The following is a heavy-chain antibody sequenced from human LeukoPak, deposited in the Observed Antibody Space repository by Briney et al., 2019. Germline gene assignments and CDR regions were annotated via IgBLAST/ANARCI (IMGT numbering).Heavy chain of an antibody. Sequence: SETLSLTCTVSGGSISSYYWSWIRQPPGKGLEWIGYIYYSGSTNYNPSLKSRVTISVDTSKNQFSLKLSSVTAADTAVYYCARDESGYGSGSLSWFDPWGQGTLVTVSS. J-gene: IGHJ5*02. V-gene: IGHV4-59*01. CDR2: IYYSGST. CDR3: ARDESGYGSGSLSWFDP. D-gene: IGHD3-10*01. CDR1: GGSISSYY.